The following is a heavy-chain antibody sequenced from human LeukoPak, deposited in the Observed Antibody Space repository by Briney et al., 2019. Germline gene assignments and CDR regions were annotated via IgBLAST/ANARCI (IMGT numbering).Heavy chain of an antibody. CDR3: ARGQGKGLQLWLRGNYYYYYMDV. Sequence: SETLSLTCTVSGGSISSYYWSWIRQPAGKGLEWIGRIYTSGSTNYNPSLKSRVTISVDTSKNQFSLKLSSVTAADTAVYYCARGQGKGLQLWLRGNYYYYYMDVWGKGTTVTVSS. D-gene: IGHD5-18*01. J-gene: IGHJ6*03. CDR2: IYTSGST. V-gene: IGHV4-4*07. CDR1: GGSISSYY.